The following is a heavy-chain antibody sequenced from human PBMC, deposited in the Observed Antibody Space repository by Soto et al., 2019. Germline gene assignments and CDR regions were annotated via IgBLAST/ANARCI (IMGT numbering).Heavy chain of an antibody. V-gene: IGHV4-34*01. Sequence: SETLSRTCAVYAGSFSGYYWSWIRQPPGKGLEWIGEINHSGSTNYNPSLKSRVTISVDTSKNQFSLKLSSVTAADTALYYCERGHGVRGVLRSYNWFDPWGQGTLVTVSS. CDR3: ERGHGVRGVLRSYNWFDP. CDR1: AGSFSGYY. J-gene: IGHJ5*02. CDR2: INHSGST. D-gene: IGHD3-10*01.